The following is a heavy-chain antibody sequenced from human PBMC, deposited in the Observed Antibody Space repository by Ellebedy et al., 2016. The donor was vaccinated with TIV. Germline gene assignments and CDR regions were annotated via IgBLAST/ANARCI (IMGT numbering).Heavy chain of an antibody. J-gene: IGHJ5*02. V-gene: IGHV3-7*03. CDR2: IKQDGSVK. Sequence: PGGSLRLSCAASGFTFTNYWMSWVRQAPGKGLEWVANIKQDGSVKYYVDSVKGRFTISRDNAKNSLYLQMNSLRAEDTAVYYCARATLGEPNWFDPWGQGTLVTVSS. CDR1: GFTFTNYW. CDR3: ARATLGEPNWFDP. D-gene: IGHD1-14*01.